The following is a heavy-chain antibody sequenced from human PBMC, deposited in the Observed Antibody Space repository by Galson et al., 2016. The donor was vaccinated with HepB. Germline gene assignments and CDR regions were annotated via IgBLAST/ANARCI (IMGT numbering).Heavy chain of an antibody. Sequence: SETMSLTCTVSGGSISSTTHYWGWIRQSPAKGLEWIGRAFSGGGTDYSPSLKNRVTISVDTSKNQFSLKLSSVTAADTAVYYCARSGYYYYDSLDYWGQGTLVTVSS. V-gene: IGHV4-39*07. CDR2: AFSGGGT. J-gene: IGHJ4*02. CDR1: GGSISSTTHY. D-gene: IGHD3-22*01. CDR3: ARSGYYYYDSLDY.